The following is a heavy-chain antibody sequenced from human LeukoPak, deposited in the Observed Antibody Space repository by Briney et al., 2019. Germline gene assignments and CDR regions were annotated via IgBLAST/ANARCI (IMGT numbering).Heavy chain of an antibody. CDR2: INHSGST. J-gene: IGHJ4*02. CDR3: ARGRYCSSTSCYTWGTTVTTRGYYFDY. V-gene: IGHV4-34*01. D-gene: IGHD2-2*02. CDR1: GGSFSGYY. Sequence: PSETLSLTCAVYGGSFSGYYWSWIRQPPGKGLEWIGEINHSGSTNYNPSLKSRVTISVDTSKNQFSLKLSSVTAAGTAVYYCARGRYCSSTSCYTWGTTVTTRGYYFDYWGQGTLVTVSS.